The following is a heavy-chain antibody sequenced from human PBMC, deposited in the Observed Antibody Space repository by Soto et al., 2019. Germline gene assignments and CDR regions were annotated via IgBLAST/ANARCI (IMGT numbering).Heavy chain of an antibody. D-gene: IGHD5-18*01. CDR2: IIPIFGTA. Sequence: QVQLVQSGAEVKKPGSSVKVSCKASGGTFSSYAISWVRQAPGQGLEWMGGIIPIFGTANYAQKFQGRVTITADESTSTAYMERRSLRSEDTAVYYCARGSGDTAMVSGVFDYWGQGTLVTVSS. J-gene: IGHJ4*02. CDR3: ARGSGDTAMVSGVFDY. CDR1: GGTFSSYA. V-gene: IGHV1-69*12.